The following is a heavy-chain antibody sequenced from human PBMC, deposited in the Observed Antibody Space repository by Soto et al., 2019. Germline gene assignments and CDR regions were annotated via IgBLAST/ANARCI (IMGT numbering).Heavy chain of an antibody. Sequence: GGSLRLSCTASGLTFSGFTMNWVRQAPGKGLEWVSSIDDTSDYMYYAASVKGRFTISRDNAKKSVYLQMNSLKVEHTAVYYCARDGSPYYDLWSGLNWLDPWGHGTLVTVSS. CDR2: IDDTSDYM. J-gene: IGHJ5*02. CDR1: GLTFSGFT. D-gene: IGHD3-3*01. CDR3: ARDGSPYYDLWSGLNWLDP. V-gene: IGHV3-21*01.